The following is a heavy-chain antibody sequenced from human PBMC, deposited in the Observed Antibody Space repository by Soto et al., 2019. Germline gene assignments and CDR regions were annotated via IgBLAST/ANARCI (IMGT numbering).Heavy chain of an antibody. V-gene: IGHV3-23*01. CDR3: AKDVTGSMVRGVITPFDY. CDR2: ISGSGGST. D-gene: IGHD3-10*01. J-gene: IGHJ4*02. CDR1: GFTFSSYA. Sequence: GGSLRLSCAASGFTFSSYAMSWVRQAPGKGLEWVSAISGSGGSTYYADSVKCRFTISRDNSKNMLYLQLNSLRAEDTAVYYCAKDVTGSMVRGVITPFDYWGQGTLVTVSS.